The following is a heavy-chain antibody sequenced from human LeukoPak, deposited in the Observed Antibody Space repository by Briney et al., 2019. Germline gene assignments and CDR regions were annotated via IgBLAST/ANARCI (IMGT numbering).Heavy chain of an antibody. D-gene: IGHD5-18*01. V-gene: IGHV1-69*01. J-gene: IGHJ5*02. CDR2: IIPIFGTA. CDR1: GATFSSYA. CDR3: ARGGYSYTGSWFDP. Sequence: ASVKVSCKASGATFSSYAISWVRQAPGQGLEWMGGIIPIFGTANYAQKFQGRVTITADESTSTAYMELSSLRSEDTAVYCCARGGYSYTGSWFDPWGQGTLVTVSS.